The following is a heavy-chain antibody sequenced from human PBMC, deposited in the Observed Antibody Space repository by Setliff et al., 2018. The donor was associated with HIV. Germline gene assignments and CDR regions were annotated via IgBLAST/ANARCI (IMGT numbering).Heavy chain of an antibody. CDR3: ARKLRPGHGVDV. D-gene: IGHD3-10*01. CDR1: GFSFSSYW. V-gene: IGHV3-74*01. J-gene: IGHJ6*02. CDR2: INTDGSST. Sequence: GGSLRLSCAASGFSFSSYWMHWVRQAPGKGLVWVSRINTDGSSTSYADSVKGRFTISRDNAENSLYLQMNSLRADDTATYYCARKLRPGHGVDVWGQGTTVTVSS.